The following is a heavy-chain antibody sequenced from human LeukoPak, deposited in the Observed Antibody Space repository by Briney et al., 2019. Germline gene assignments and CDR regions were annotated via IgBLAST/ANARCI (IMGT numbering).Heavy chain of an antibody. J-gene: IGHJ4*01. V-gene: IGHV4-4*07. CDR1: GGSISSYY. D-gene: IGHD2-2*01. CDR3: ARAPRSCSSTSCTSGIFFDY. Sequence: PSETLSLTCTVSGGSISSYYWSWIRQPAGKGLEWIGRIYTSGSTNYNPSLNSRVTMSVDSSENQFSLRLSSVTAADTAVYYCARAPRSCSSTSCTSGIFFDYWGQGILVTVSS. CDR2: IYTSGST.